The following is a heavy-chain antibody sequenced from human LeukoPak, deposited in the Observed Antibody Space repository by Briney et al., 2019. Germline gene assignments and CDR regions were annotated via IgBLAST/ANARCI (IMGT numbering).Heavy chain of an antibody. J-gene: IGHJ4*02. Sequence: GGSLRLSCAASGFTFSTYGMNWVRQAPGKGLEWVSAISGRDGNTYYADSVKGRFTISRDNSKNTLYLRLNSLRAEDTAIYYCASDRGYYDDTNYSLDYWGQGTLVIVSS. CDR1: GFTFSTYG. CDR3: ASDRGYYDDTNYSLDY. CDR2: ISGRDGNT. D-gene: IGHD3-22*01. V-gene: IGHV3-23*01.